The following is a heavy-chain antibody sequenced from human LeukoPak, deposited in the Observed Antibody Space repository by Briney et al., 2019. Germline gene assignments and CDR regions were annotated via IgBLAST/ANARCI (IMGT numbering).Heavy chain of an antibody. CDR1: GYTFTGYY. CDR2: INPNSGGT. Sequence: VASVKVSCKASGYTFTGYYMHWVRQAPGQGLEWMGWINPNSGGTNYAQKFQGRVTMTRDTSISTAYMELSRLRSDDTAVYYCARGGIAAAGTPDYWGQGTLVTVSS. D-gene: IGHD6-13*01. CDR3: ARGGIAAAGTPDY. J-gene: IGHJ4*02. V-gene: IGHV1-2*02.